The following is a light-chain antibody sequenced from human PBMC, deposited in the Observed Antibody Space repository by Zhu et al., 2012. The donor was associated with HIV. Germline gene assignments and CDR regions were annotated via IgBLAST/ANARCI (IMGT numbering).Light chain of an antibody. CDR1: QSVGTN. J-gene: IGKJ1*01. CDR2: RAS. CDR3: HQYENWPPT. Sequence: ETVLTQSPVILSVSPGERGTLSCSASQSVGTNLAWYQQKPGQPPRPLISRASDRSSGIPGRFSGSGSGTEFTLTITSLESEDFAVYYCHQYENWPPTFGQGTEVE. V-gene: IGKV3-15*01.